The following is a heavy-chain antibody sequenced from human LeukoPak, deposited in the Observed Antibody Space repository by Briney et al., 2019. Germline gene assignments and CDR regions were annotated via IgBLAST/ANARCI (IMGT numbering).Heavy chain of an antibody. CDR2: ISSSGSTI. D-gene: IGHD5-12*01. Sequence: GGSLRLSCAASGFTFSSYGMNWVRQAPGKGLEWVSYISSSGSTIYYADSVKGRFTISRDNAKNSLYLQMNSLRAEDTAVYYCARGAATISPQYYYYYYYMDVWGKGTTVTVSS. CDR1: GFTFSSYG. CDR3: ARGAATISPQYYYYYYYMDV. V-gene: IGHV3-48*03. J-gene: IGHJ6*03.